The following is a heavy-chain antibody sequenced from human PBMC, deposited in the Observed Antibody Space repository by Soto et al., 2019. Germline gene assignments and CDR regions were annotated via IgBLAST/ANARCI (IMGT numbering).Heavy chain of an antibody. Sequence: PSETLSLTCTVSGDSISSYYWSWIRQPPGKGLEWIGYIYYSGSTYYNPSLKSRVTISVDTSKNQFSLKLSSVTAADTAVYYCARSSTSANYLDYWGQGTLVTLSS. J-gene: IGHJ4*02. D-gene: IGHD2-2*01. CDR3: ARSSTSANYLDY. CDR2: IYYSGST. V-gene: IGHV4-59*06. CDR1: GDSISSYY.